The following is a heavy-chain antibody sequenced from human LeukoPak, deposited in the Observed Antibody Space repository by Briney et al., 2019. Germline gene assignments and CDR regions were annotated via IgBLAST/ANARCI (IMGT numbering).Heavy chain of an antibody. V-gene: IGHV1-3*01. J-gene: IGHJ4*02. CDR1: GYTFTSYA. CDR3: ARTITMIVVAFDY. Sequence: GASVKVSCKASGYTFTSYAMYWVRQAPGQRLEWMGWINAGNGNTKYSQKFQGRVTITRDTSASTAYMELSSLRSEDTAVYYCARTITMIVVAFDYWGQGTLVTVSS. CDR2: INAGNGNT. D-gene: IGHD3-22*01.